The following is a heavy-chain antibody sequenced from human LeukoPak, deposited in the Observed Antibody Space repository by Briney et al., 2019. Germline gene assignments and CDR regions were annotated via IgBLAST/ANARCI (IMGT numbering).Heavy chain of an antibody. V-gene: IGHV4-34*01. J-gene: IGHJ4*02. CDR3: ARRRDGSYFDY. CDR2: INHSGST. CDR1: GGYFSGYY. D-gene: IGHD5-24*01. Sequence: SETLSLTCAVYGGYFSGYYWSWIRQPPGKGLEWIGEINHSGSTNYNPSLKSRVTISVDTSKNQFSLKLSSVTAADTAVYYCARRRDGSYFDYWGQGTLVTVSS.